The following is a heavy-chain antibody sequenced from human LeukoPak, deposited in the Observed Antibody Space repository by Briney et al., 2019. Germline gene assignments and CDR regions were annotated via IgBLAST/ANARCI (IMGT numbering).Heavy chain of an antibody. D-gene: IGHD3-10*01. Sequence: PGGSLILSCAASGFTFSTYAMHWVRQGPGKGLEWAAVISYDGSNKYYADSVKGRFTISRDNSKNTLYLQMSSLSAEDTAVYYCARTTTPHYYGSGSYALGYWGQGTLVTVPS. CDR2: ISYDGSNK. CDR1: GFTFSTYA. V-gene: IGHV3-30-3*01. CDR3: ARTTTPHYYGSGSYALGY. J-gene: IGHJ4*02.